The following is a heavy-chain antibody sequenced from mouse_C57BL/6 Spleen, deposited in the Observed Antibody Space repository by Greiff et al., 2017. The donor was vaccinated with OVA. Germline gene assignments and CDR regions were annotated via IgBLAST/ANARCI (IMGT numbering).Heavy chain of an antibody. CDR3: TIYYSNRDY. D-gene: IGHD2-5*01. Sequence: QVHVKQSGAELVRPGASVTLSCKASGYTFTDYEMHWVKQTPVHGLEWIGAIDPETGGTAYNQKFKGKAILTADKSSSTAYMELRSLTSEDSAVYYCTIYYSNRDYWGQGTTLTVSS. CDR1: GYTFTDYE. CDR2: IDPETGGT. V-gene: IGHV1-15*01. J-gene: IGHJ2*01.